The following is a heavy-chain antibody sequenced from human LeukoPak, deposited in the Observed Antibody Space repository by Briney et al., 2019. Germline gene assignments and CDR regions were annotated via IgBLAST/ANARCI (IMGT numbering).Heavy chain of an antibody. D-gene: IGHD3-10*01. V-gene: IGHV4-59*01. Sequence: PSETLSLTCTVSGGSISSYYWSWIRQPPGKGLEWIGYIYYSGSTNYNPSLKSRVTISVDTSKNQFSLKLSSVTAADTAVYYCARDYYGSGSYYTSWLDPCGQGTLVTVSS. CDR3: ARDYYGSGSYYTSWLDP. CDR1: GGSISSYY. CDR2: IYYSGST. J-gene: IGHJ5*02.